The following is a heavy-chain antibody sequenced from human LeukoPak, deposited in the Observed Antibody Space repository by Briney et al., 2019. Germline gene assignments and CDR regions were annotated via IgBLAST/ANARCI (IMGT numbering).Heavy chain of an antibody. CDR3: ARTDSGSLDY. J-gene: IGHJ4*02. D-gene: IGHD3-22*01. CDR1: GGSISSSSYY. CDR2: IYYSGST. Sequence: SETLSLTCTVSGGSISSSSYYWGWIRQPPGKGLEWIGSIYYSGSTYYNPSLKSRVTISVDTSKNQFSLKLSSVTAADTAVYYRARTDSGSLDYWGQGTLVTVSS. V-gene: IGHV4-39*01.